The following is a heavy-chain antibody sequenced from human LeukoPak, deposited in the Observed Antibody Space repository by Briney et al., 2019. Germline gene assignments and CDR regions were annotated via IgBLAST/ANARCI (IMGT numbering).Heavy chain of an antibody. CDR3: ARVRFGGFCGGDCPLDY. D-gene: IGHD2-21*02. Sequence: PSETLSLTCTVSGGSISSYYWSWIRQPPGKGLEWIGYIYYSGSTNYNPSLKSRVTISVDTSKNQFSLKLSSVTAADTAVYYCARVRFGGFCGGDCPLDYWGQGTLVTVSS. CDR1: GGSISSYY. J-gene: IGHJ4*02. V-gene: IGHV4-59*01. CDR2: IYYSGST.